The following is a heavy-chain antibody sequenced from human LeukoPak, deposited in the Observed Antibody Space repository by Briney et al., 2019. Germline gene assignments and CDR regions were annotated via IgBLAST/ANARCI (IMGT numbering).Heavy chain of an antibody. CDR1: AFTFSDLA. Sequence: RGSLRLSCAASAFTFSDLAMHWVRQAPGKGLEWVAVVSSDGTKESYADSVKGRFTISRDNSTNTLYLQMNSLGAEDTAVYYCVNQLGWVALGYWGQGTLVTVSS. V-gene: IGHV3-30*18. CDR2: VSSDGTKE. J-gene: IGHJ4*02. D-gene: IGHD1-1*01. CDR3: VNQLGWVALGY.